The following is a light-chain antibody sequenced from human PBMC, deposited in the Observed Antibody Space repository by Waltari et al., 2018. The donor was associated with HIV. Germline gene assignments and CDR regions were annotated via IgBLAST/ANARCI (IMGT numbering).Light chain of an antibody. J-gene: IGLJ2*01. CDR2: CEL. CDR3: QVWDRSSDQVI. V-gene: IGLV3-21*04. Sequence: YELTQPPSVSVAPGQTAMITCGGNNIESKSVQWYQQKPGQAPVLVIYCELDRPSGIPERFSVSVSGNPATLTISRVDAGDEADYYCQVWDRSSDQVIFGGGTKLTVL. CDR1: NIESKS.